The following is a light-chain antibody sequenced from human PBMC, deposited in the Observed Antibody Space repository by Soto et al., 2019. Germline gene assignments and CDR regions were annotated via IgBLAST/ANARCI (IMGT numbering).Light chain of an antibody. Sequence: QSALTQPPSASGSPGQSVTISYTGTSSDVGGYNFVSWYQQHPGKAPKLIIYEVTKRPSGVPDRFSGSKSGNTASLTVSGLQAEDEADYYCSSYSGTKNYVFGTGTKVTVL. CDR2: EVT. J-gene: IGLJ1*01. V-gene: IGLV2-8*01. CDR1: SSDVGGYNF. CDR3: SSYSGTKNYV.